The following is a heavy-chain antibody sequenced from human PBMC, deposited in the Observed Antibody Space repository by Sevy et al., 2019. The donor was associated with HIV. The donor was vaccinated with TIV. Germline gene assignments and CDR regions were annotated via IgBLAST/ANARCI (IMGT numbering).Heavy chain of an antibody. Sequence: SETLSLTCTVSGGSIGSGGFYWTWLRQRPGKGLEWIGYIYDSGTTSYNSSLRGRLIVSMDTSKNGFSLRLRSVTAEDMAVYYCATEFLAMDWYSYVMDVWGQGTTVTVSS. J-gene: IGHJ6*02. CDR2: IYDSGTT. D-gene: IGHD3-9*01. CDR3: ATEFLAMDWYSYVMDV. V-gene: IGHV4-31*03. CDR1: GGSIGSGGFY.